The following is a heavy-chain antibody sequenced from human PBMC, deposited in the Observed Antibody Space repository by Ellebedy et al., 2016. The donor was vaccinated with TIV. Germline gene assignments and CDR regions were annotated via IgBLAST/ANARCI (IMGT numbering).Heavy chain of an antibody. J-gene: IGHJ4*02. V-gene: IGHV3-7*03. CDR2: IKQDGGET. CDR1: GFTFSSYW. Sequence: GESLKISCAASGFTFSSYWMSWVRQAPGKGLEWVANIKQDGGETYYVDSLRGRFTISRDNAKRSLYLQMNSLRAEDTAVYYCARRYFDYWGQGTLVTVSS. CDR3: ARRYFDY.